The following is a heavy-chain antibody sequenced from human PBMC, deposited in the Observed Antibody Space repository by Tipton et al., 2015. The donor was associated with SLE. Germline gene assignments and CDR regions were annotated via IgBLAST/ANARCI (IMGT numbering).Heavy chain of an antibody. CDR1: GGSISSHY. CDR2: IYYSGST. J-gene: IGHJ3*01. CDR3: AGTGRN. V-gene: IGHV4-59*11. Sequence: TLSLTCTVSGGSISSHYWSWIRQPPGKGLEWIGYIYYSGSTNYNPSLKSRVTISVDTSKNQFSLKLSSVTAADTAVYYCAGTGRNWGQGTMVTVSS.